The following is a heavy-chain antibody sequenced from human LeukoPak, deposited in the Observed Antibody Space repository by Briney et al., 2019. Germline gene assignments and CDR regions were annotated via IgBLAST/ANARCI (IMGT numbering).Heavy chain of an antibody. Sequence: ASVKVSCKASGYTFTSYDINWVRQATGQGLEWMGWMNPNSGNTGYAQKFQGRVTMTRDTSTSTVYMELSSLRSEDTAVYYCARGGKRVVVVAATNYYYYYGMDVWGQGTTVTVSS. CDR3: ARGGKRVVVVAATNYYYYYGMDV. J-gene: IGHJ6*02. CDR1: GYTFTSYD. CDR2: MNPNSGNT. D-gene: IGHD2-15*01. V-gene: IGHV1-8*01.